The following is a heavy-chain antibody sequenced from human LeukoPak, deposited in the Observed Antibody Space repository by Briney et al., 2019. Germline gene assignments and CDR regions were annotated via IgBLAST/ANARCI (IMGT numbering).Heavy chain of an antibody. V-gene: IGHV3-30*02. J-gene: IGHJ4*02. D-gene: IGHD6-19*01. CDR1: GFIFSSYG. CDR3: AKDHGRWLALGN. Sequence: PGGSLRLSCAAPGFIFSSYGMHWVRQAPGKGLEWVAFIYHDGSNNLYADSVKGRFTISRDNSKNTLYLQMNSLRAEDTAVYYCAKDHGRWLALGNWGQGTLVTVSS. CDR2: IYHDGSNN.